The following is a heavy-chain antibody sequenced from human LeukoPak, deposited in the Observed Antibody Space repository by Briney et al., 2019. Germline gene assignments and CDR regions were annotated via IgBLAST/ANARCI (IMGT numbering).Heavy chain of an antibody. D-gene: IGHD5-24*01. J-gene: IGHJ4*02. V-gene: IGHV3-30*02. CDR2: IRYDGSNK. Sequence: GGSLRLSCAASGFTFSSYGTHWVRQAPGKGLEWVAFIRYDGSNKYYADSVKGRFTISRDNSKNTLYLQMNSLRAEDTAVYYCAKDSGIEMATALLDYWGQGTLVTVSS. CDR1: GFTFSSYG. CDR3: AKDSGIEMATALLDY.